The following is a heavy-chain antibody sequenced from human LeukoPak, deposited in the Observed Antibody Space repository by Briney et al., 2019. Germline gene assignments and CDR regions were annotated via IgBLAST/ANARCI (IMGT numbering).Heavy chain of an antibody. V-gene: IGHV4-39*07. J-gene: IGHJ4*02. CDR1: GGSISSSSYY. Sequence: PSETLSLTCTVSGGSISSSSYYWGWIRQPPGKGLEWIGSIYYSGSTYYNPSLKSRVTISVDTSKNQFSLKLSSVTAADTAVYYCAREMATTTQFDYWGQGTLVTVPS. CDR3: AREMATTTQFDY. D-gene: IGHD5-12*01. CDR2: IYYSGST.